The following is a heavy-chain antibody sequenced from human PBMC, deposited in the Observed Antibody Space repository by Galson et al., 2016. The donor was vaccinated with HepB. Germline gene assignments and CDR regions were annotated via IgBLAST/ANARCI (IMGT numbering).Heavy chain of an antibody. V-gene: IGHV5-51*01. J-gene: IGHJ4*02. CDR3: ARQKFYGLGSYFSGFAY. Sequence: QSGAEVKKPGESLKIACKGSGYDFINYWIAWVRQLPGKGLEWMGMIYPGDSDTRYSPSSQGQVTISADTSIRTAYLQWNSLKASDTGVYYCARQKFYGLGSYFSGFAYWGQG. CDR1: GYDFINYW. CDR2: IYPGDSDT. D-gene: IGHD3-10*01.